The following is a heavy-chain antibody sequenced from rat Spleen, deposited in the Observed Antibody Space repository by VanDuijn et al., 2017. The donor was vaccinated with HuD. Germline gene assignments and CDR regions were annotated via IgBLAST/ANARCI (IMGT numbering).Heavy chain of an antibody. Sequence: EVQLVESGGGLVQPGRSMKLSCAASGFTFSNYDMAWVRQAPTKGLEWVASISSDGSGTYYRDSVKGRLTISRDNTKSTLYLQMDSLRSEDTATYYCTTVRYYGFDSPFTYWGQGTLVAVSS. CDR1: GFTFSNYD. CDR2: ISSDGSGT. CDR3: TTVRYYGFDSPFTY. D-gene: IGHD1-7*01. V-gene: IGHV5-20*01. J-gene: IGHJ3*01.